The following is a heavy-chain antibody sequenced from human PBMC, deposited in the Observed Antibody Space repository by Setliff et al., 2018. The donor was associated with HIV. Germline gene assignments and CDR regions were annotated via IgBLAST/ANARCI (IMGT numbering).Heavy chain of an antibody. Sequence: GGSLRLSCIASAFSFNNYWMCWVRQAPGKGLEWVANIGQDGSEKYYVDSLKGRFTISRDNAKNSLFLQMSSLRAEDTAIYYCARDYGWDSGSYYDSWGQGILVTVSS. CDR2: IGQDGSEK. V-gene: IGHV3-7*01. J-gene: IGHJ5*01. CDR3: ARDYGWDSGSYYDS. CDR1: AFSFNNYW. D-gene: IGHD3-10*01.